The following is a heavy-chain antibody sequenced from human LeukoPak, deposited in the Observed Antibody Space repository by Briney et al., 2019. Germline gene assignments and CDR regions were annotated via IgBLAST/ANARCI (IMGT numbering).Heavy chain of an antibody. CDR2: VYHTGST. CDR1: GGXIGAYY. J-gene: IGHJ3*01. CDR3: ARLLPALAFDF. D-gene: IGHD1-26*01. V-gene: IGHV4-59*01. Sequence: PSETLSLTCTVSGGXIGAYYWSWIRQPPGKGLEWIGYVYHTGSTNYNPSLKSRVTISVDTSKNQFSLKLTSMTAADTAVYYCARLLPALAFDFWGQGTVVTVSS.